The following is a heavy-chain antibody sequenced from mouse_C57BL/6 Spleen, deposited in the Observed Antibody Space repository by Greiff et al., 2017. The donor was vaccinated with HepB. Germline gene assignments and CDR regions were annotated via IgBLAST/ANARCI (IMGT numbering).Heavy chain of an antibody. V-gene: IGHV5-4*01. J-gene: IGHJ4*01. CDR1: GFTFSSYA. CDR3: ARDFAYYSNYVDYYAMDY. D-gene: IGHD2-5*01. Sequence: EVQRVESGGGLVKPGGSLKLSCAASGFTFSSYAMSWVRQTPEKRLEWVATISDGGSYTYYPDNVKGRFTISRDNAKNNLYLQMSHLKSEDTAMYYCARDFAYYSNYVDYYAMDYWGQGTSVTVSS. CDR2: ISDGGSYT.